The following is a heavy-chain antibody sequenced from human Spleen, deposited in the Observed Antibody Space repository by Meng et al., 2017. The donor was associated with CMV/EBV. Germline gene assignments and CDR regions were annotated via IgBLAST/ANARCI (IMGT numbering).Heavy chain of an antibody. D-gene: IGHD1-26*01. CDR1: GGSISSFY. V-gene: IGHV4-4*07. J-gene: IGHJ4*02. Sequence: VQLQESGPGLVKPSETLSLTCSVSGGSISSFYWSWIRQPAGKGLEWIGRIYTSGSTNYNPSLKSRVTMSVGTSKNQISLRLRSVTAADTAVYYCATGSGDFDHWGQGTLVTVSS. CDR3: ATGSGDFDH. CDR2: IYTSGST.